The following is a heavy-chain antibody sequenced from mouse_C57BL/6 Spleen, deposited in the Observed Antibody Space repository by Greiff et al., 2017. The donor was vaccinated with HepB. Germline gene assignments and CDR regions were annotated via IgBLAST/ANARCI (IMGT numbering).Heavy chain of an antibody. CDR3: ARDYGSSPYAMDY. D-gene: IGHD1-1*01. CDR2: INYDGSST. Sequence: EVHLVDSEGGLVQPGSSMKLSCTASGFTFSDYYMAWVRQVPEKGLEWVANINYDGSSTYYLDSLKSRFIISRDNAKNILYLQMSSLKSEDTATYYCARDYGSSPYAMDYWGQGTSVTVSS. J-gene: IGHJ4*01. CDR1: GFTFSDYY. V-gene: IGHV5-16*01.